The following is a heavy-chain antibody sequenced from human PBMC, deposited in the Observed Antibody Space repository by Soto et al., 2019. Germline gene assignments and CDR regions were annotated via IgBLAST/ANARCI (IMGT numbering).Heavy chain of an antibody. V-gene: IGHV3-33*06. CDR2: IWYDGSNK. D-gene: IGHD3-22*01. J-gene: IGHJ6*02. Sequence: GGSLRLSCAASGFTFSSYGMHWVRQAPGKGLEWVAVIWYDGSNKYYADSVKGRFTISRDNSKNTLYLQMNSLRAEDTAVYYCAKDGDYYDSSGYYVRRLYYYYGMDVWGQGTTVTVSS. CDR1: GFTFSSYG. CDR3: AKDGDYYDSSGYYVRRLYYYYGMDV.